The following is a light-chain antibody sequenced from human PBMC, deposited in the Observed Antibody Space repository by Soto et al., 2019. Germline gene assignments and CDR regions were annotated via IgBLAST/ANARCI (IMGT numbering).Light chain of an antibody. V-gene: IGLV7-43*01. Sequence: QAVVTQEPSLTVSPGGTVTLTCASSTGAVTSGYYPNWFQQKPGQAPRALMYGTNNKHSWTPARFSDSPLERKAPLTLYGVQSECEAEYYGLRYYDGGHVVLGEGTKLTLL. CDR1: TGAVTSGYY. J-gene: IGLJ2*01. CDR3: LRYYDGGHVV. CDR2: GTN.